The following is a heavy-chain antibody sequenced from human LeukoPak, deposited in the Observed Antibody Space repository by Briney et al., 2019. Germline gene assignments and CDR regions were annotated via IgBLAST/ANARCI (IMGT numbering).Heavy chain of an antibody. D-gene: IGHD3-10*01. V-gene: IGHV4-59*01. Sequence: PSETLSLTCTVSGGSISSYYWSWIRQPPGKGLEWIGYIYYSGSTNYNPSLKSRVTISVDTSKNQFSLKLSSVTAADTAVYYCAREGGFRELLGYYYYMDVWGKGTTVTVSS. J-gene: IGHJ6*03. CDR1: GGSISSYY. CDR3: AREGGFRELLGYYYYMDV. CDR2: IYYSGST.